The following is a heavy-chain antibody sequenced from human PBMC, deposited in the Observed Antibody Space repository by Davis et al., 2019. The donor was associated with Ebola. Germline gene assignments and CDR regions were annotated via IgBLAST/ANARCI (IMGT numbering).Heavy chain of an antibody. CDR3: AKDLDYDFWSGYYYYYGMDV. J-gene: IGHJ6*02. CDR1: GFTFSSYG. D-gene: IGHD3-3*01. Sequence: GGSLRLSCAASGFTFSSYGMHWVRQAPGKGLEWVAVISYDGSNKYYADSVKGRFTISRDNSKNTLYLQMNSLRAEETAVYYCAKDLDYDFWSGYYYYYGMDVWGQGTTVTVSS. CDR2: ISYDGSNK. V-gene: IGHV3-30*18.